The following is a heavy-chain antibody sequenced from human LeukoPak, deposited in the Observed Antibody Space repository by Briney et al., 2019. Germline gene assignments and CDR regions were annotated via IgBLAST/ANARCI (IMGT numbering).Heavy chain of an antibody. CDR3: AREGNGTNTLDY. V-gene: IGHV3-21*01. Sequence: PGGSLRFSCAASGFTFSSYSMNWVRQAPGKGLEWVSSISSRSSYIYYADSVKGRFTLSRDNAKNSLYLQMNSLRAEDTAVYYCAREGNGTNTLDYWGQGTLVTVSS. D-gene: IGHD1-7*01. J-gene: IGHJ4*02. CDR2: ISSRSSYI. CDR1: GFTFSSYS.